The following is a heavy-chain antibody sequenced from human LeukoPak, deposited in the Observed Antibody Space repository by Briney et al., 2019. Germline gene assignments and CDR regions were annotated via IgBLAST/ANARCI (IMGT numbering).Heavy chain of an antibody. CDR2: INSDGSST. CDR1: GFTFSRYW. D-gene: IGHD4-17*01. J-gene: IGHJ4*02. Sequence: PGGSLRLSCAASGFTFSRYWMHWVRQTPGKGLVRVSRINSDGSSTTNADSVKGRFTISRDNAKNTLYLQMNSLRADDTAVYYCAKEGHDYGDYYFDYWGQGALVTVS. CDR3: AKEGHDYGDYYFDY. V-gene: IGHV3-74*01.